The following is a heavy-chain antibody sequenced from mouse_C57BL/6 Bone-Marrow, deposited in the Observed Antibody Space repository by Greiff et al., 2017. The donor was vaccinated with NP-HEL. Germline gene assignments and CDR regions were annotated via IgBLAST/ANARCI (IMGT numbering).Heavy chain of an antibody. CDR1: GFTFSSYG. V-gene: IGHV5-6*01. CDR2: ISSGGSYT. CDR3: AIRRLPCYFED. J-gene: IGHJ2*01. Sequence: EVQLVESGGDLVKPGGSLKLSCAASGFTFSSYGMSWVRQTPDQRLEWVATISSGGSYTYYPDSVKGRFTFSRDNAKNTLYLQMSSLKSEDTAMYDCAIRRLPCYFEDWGKGTTLTVAS.